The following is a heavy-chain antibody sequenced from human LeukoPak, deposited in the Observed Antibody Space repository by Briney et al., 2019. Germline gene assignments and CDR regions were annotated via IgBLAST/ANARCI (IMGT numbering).Heavy chain of an antibody. CDR1: GDSVSSNSVT. D-gene: IGHD2-2*01. V-gene: IGHV6-1*01. CDR3: ARRLTQYDCFDP. Sequence: SQTLSLTCAISGDSVSSNSVTWNWIRQSPSRGLEWLGRTYYRSTWYNDYAVSVRGRITVNPDTSKNQFSLHLNSVTPEDTAVYYCARRLTQYDCFDPWGRGILVTVSS. CDR2: TYYRSTWYN. J-gene: IGHJ5*02.